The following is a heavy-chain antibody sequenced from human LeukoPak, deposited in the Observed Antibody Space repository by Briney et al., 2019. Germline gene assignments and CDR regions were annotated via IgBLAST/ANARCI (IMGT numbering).Heavy chain of an antibody. V-gene: IGHV4-4*07. D-gene: IGHD6-13*01. CDR3: ARDDIGISAVGAY. J-gene: IGHJ4*02. Sequence: PSETLFLTCSVSGGSISGYYSSWVRQPAGKGLEWIGRFYTSGNINYNPSLKSRVTMSVDASKNKFFLKLSSVTAADTAVYYCARDDIGISAVGAYWGQGTLVTVSS. CDR2: FYTSGNI. CDR1: GGSISGYY.